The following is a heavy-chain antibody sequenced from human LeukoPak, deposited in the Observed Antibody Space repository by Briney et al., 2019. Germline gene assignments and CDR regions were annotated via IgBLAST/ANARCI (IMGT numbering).Heavy chain of an antibody. V-gene: IGHV3-30*04. D-gene: IGHD3-10*01. CDR1: GFTFSSYA. Sequence: GGSLRLSCAASGFTFSSYAMHWVRQAPGKGLQWVAVISYDGGDKYYANSVKGRFTITRDNSKNTLYLQMNSLRPDDTAVYYCARVRVRAVIITYYYYGMDVWGQGTTVTVSS. J-gene: IGHJ6*02. CDR2: ISYDGGDK. CDR3: ARVRVRAVIITYYYYGMDV.